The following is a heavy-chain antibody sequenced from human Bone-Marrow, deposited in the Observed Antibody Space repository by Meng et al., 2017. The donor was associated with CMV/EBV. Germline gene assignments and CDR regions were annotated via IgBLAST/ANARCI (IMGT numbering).Heavy chain of an antibody. CDR1: GHSMSSNYY. Sequence: GSLRLSCIVSGHSMSSNYYWGWIRQPPGKGLEWIGSIYHSGSTYYNPSLKSRVTISVDTSKNQFSLKLSSVTAADTAVYYCARYSSSSSYFDYWGQGTLVTVSS. D-gene: IGHD6-6*01. CDR2: IYHSGST. J-gene: IGHJ4*02. CDR3: ARYSSSSSYFDY. V-gene: IGHV4-38-2*02.